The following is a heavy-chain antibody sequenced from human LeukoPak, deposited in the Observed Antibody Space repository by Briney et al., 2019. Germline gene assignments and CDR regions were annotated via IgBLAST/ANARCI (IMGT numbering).Heavy chain of an antibody. D-gene: IGHD2-21*01. Sequence: PGGSLRLSCAASGFTFSDYYVTWLHQVPGKGLEWLSYISGRGNTIYYADSVRGRFTISRDNAKNAVFLQMNNLRADDTALYYCARNAASCGGDCYFDSWGQGTLVTVSS. CDR1: GFTFSDYY. J-gene: IGHJ4*02. V-gene: IGHV3-11*04. CDR3: ARNAASCGGDCYFDS. CDR2: ISGRGNTI.